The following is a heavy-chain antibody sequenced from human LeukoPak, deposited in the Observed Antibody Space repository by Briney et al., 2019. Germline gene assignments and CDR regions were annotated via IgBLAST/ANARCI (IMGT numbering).Heavy chain of an antibody. V-gene: IGHV4-4*07. Sequence: SETLSLTCTVSGGSISSYYWSWVRQPAGKGLEWIGHIYTSGSTKYNPSLKSRVTMSVDTSKNQFSLKLSSVTAADTALYFFSRDGRYYDIRSDYYGMDVWGQGTTVTVSS. D-gene: IGHD3-9*01. CDR2: IYTSGST. J-gene: IGHJ6*02. CDR3: SRDGRYYDIRSDYYGMDV. CDR1: GGSISSYY.